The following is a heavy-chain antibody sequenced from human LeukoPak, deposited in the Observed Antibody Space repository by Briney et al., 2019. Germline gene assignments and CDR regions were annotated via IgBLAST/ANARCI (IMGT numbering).Heavy chain of an antibody. V-gene: IGHV3-23*01. CDR1: GFTFSSYA. CDR2: ISDRGDDT. J-gene: IGHJ4*02. Sequence: GGSLRLSCAASGFTFSSYAMSWVRQAPGKGLEWVSGISDRGDDTDYADSVKGRFTISRDHSKNTLYLQMNSLRVEDTAVYYCAKDLRSSGWYYFEHWGQGTLVTVSS. CDR3: AKDLRSSGWYYFEH. D-gene: IGHD6-19*01.